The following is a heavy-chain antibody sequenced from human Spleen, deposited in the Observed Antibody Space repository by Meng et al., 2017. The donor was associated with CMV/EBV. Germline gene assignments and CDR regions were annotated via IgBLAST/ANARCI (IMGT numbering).Heavy chain of an antibody. V-gene: IGHV1-2*02. CDR2: INPDRGGT. D-gene: IGHD4-23*01. J-gene: IGHJ4*02. CDR3: AKTGFSSRVGGNEYDN. CDR1: GYSFTGYY. Sequence: ASVKVSCKASGYSFTGYYMHWVRQAPGQRLEWMGWINPDRGGTNYSQKFQGRVTMTRDTSISTAYMELSSLRSDDTAVYFCAKTGFSSRVGGNEYDNWGQGTLVTV.